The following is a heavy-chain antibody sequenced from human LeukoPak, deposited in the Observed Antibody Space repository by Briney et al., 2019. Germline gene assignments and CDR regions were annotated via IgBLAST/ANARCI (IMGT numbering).Heavy chain of an antibody. V-gene: IGHV1-18*01. CDR3: ARGDYGGNLDY. CDR1: GYTFTSHG. J-gene: IGHJ4*02. Sequence: GTSVKVSCKASGYTFTSHGISWVRQAPGQGLEWMGWISAYNGNTNYAQKFQGRVTITTDESTSTAYMELSSLRSEDTAVYYCARGDYGGNLDYWGQGTLVTVSS. CDR2: ISAYNGNT. D-gene: IGHD4-23*01.